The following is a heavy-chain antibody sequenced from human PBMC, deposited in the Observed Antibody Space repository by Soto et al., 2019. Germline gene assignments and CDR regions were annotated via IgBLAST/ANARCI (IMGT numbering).Heavy chain of an antibody. CDR2: ISYDGSNK. Sequence: GGSLRLSCAASGFTFSSYWMSWVRQAPGKGLEWVAVISYDGSNKYYADSVKGRFTISRDDSNNTLYLQMNSLRAEDTAVYYCARQWVNKAMPPLCNWGQGTLVTVSS. V-gene: IGHV3-30-3*01. CDR3: ARQWVNKAMPPLCN. J-gene: IGHJ4*02. CDR1: GFTFSSYW. D-gene: IGHD5-18*01.